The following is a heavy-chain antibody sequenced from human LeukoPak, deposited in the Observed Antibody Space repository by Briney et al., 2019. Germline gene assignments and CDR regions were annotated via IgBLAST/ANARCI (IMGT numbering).Heavy chain of an antibody. V-gene: IGHV1-2*02. CDR2: INPNSGGT. CDR1: AHTFTGYY. D-gene: IGHD3-9*01. Sequence: GASVKVSCKASAHTFTGYYIHWVRQAPGHGLKWMGWINPNSGGTNYAQKFQGRVTMTRDTSISTAYMELSRLRSDDTAVYYCARESPSGFDVLTGYLRDWGQGTLVTVSS. J-gene: IGHJ4*02. CDR3: ARESPSGFDVLTGYLRD.